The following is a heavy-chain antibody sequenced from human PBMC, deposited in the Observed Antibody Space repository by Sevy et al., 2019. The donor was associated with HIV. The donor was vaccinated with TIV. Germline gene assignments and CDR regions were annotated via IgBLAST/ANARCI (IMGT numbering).Heavy chain of an antibody. CDR1: GFTFSDYY. J-gene: IGHJ5*02. Sequence: GGSLRLSCAASGFTFSDYYMSWVRQAPGKGLEWVANINKDGSAKYYVDSVKGRFTFSRDNAKNSLYLQMNSLRAEDTAVYYCALDSSGFYAWGQGTLVTVSS. D-gene: IGHD3-3*01. CDR2: INKDGSAK. CDR3: ALDSSGFYA. V-gene: IGHV3-7*01.